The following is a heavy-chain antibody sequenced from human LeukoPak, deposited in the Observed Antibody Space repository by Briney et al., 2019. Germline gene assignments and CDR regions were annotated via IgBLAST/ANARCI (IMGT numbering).Heavy chain of an antibody. V-gene: IGHV1-24*01. CDR1: GYTLTELS. CDR2: FDPEDGET. J-gene: IGHJ3*02. D-gene: IGHD3-22*01. CDR3: ATVGYYYDSSGTEMRSLDAFDI. Sequence: ASVKVSCKISGYTLTELSMHWVRQAPGKGLEWMGGFDPEDGETIYAQKFQGRVTMTEDTSTDTAYMELSSLRSEDTAVYYCATVGYYYDSSGTEMRSLDAFDIWGQGTMVTVSS.